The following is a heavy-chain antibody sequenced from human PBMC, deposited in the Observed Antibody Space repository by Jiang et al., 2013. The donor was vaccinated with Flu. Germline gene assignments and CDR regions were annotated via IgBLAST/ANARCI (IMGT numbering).Heavy chain of an antibody. V-gene: IGHV1-2*02. Sequence: KKPGASVKVSCKASGYTFTGYYMHWVRQAPGQGLEWMGWINPNSGGTNYAQKFQGRVTMTRDTSISTAYMELSRLRSDDTAVYYCVREDSSGYMYYFDYWGQGTLVTVSS. CDR1: GYTFTGYY. CDR2: INPNSGGT. J-gene: IGHJ4*02. CDR3: VREDSSGYMYYFDY. D-gene: IGHD3-22*01.